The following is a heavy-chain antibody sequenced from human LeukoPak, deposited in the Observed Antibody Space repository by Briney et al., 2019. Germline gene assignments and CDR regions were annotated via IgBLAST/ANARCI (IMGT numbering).Heavy chain of an antibody. CDR3: ARVGIYNYYMDV. CDR1: GFIFSDYY. V-gene: IGHV3-11*01. CDR2: ISSSGSTI. J-gene: IGHJ6*03. Sequence: PGGSLGLSCAASGFIFSDYYMSWIRQAPGKGLEWVSHISSSGSTIYYADSVKGRFTISRGNAKNSLYLQMNSLRAEDTALYYCARVGIYNYYMDVWGKGTTVTVSS. D-gene: IGHD1-26*01.